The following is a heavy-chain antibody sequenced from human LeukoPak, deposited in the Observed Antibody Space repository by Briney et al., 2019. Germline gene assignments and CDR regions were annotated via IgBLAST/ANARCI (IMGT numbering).Heavy chain of an antibody. CDR3: AKDTTGYYLSPNFDY. CDR1: GFTFDDYA. D-gene: IGHD3-9*01. CDR2: ISWNSGSI. Sequence: GGSLRLSCTASGFTFDDYAMHWVRQAPGKGLEWVSGISWNSGSIGYADSVKGRFTISRDNAKNSLYLQMNSLRAEDTALYYCAKDTTGYYLSPNFDYWGQGTLVTVSS. V-gene: IGHV3-9*01. J-gene: IGHJ4*02.